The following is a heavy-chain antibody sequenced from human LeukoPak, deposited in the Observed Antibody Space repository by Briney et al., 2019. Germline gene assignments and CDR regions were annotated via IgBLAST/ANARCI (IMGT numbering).Heavy chain of an antibody. J-gene: IGHJ4*02. CDR3: ARRSSVNNPYYFDY. CDR1: VYTFTAYF. D-gene: IGHD1-14*01. CDR2: INPSGGSA. V-gene: IGHV1-46*01. Sequence: ASVNVSCKASVYTFTAYFIHWVRPATGQGLEWMGIINPSGGSASYAQKFQGRVTMTRDTSTSTLYMELSSLTSEDTAVYYCARRSSVNNPYYFDYWGQGTLVTVSS.